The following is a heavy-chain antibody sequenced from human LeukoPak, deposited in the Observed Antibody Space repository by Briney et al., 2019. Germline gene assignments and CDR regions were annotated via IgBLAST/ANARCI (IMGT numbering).Heavy chain of an antibody. CDR2: IYTSGST. D-gene: IGHD2-15*01. Sequence: SETLSLTCTVSGGSISSYYWSWIRQPAGKGLEWIGRIYTSGSTNYNPSLKSRVTMSVDTSKDQFSLKLSSVTAADTAVYYCARDQENCSGGSCYPNWFDPWGQGTLVTVSS. V-gene: IGHV4-4*07. J-gene: IGHJ5*02. CDR3: ARDQENCSGGSCYPNWFDP. CDR1: GGSISSYY.